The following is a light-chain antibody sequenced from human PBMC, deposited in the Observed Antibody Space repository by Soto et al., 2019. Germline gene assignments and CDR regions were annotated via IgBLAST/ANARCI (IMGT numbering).Light chain of an antibody. CDR2: KVS. J-gene: IGKJ4*01. CDR1: QSLVHGDGNTY. CDR3: MQGTHSPRS. Sequence: DVVVTQSPLSLPVTLGQPASISCRSSQSLVHGDGNTYLNWFQQRPGQSPRRLIYKVSMRDSGVPDRFSGSGSGTDFTLRISRVEAEDIATYYCMQGTHSPRSFGGGTKLETK. V-gene: IGKV2-30*02.